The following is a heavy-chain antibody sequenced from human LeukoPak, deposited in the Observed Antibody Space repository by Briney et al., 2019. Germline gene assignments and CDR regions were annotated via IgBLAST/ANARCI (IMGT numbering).Heavy chain of an antibody. D-gene: IGHD3-22*01. Sequence: PSECLSLTRAVDGGSVSSYYWGWIRQPPGKWLEWLGEINDGGSTTNNPSLKSRLTISVATSNNSFSRKLSSVTAADTAVYYCAKASPFWDTMRGVTSRFYFDYWGQGTLVTVSS. CDR2: INDGGST. CDR1: GGSVSSYY. CDR3: AKASPFWDTMRGVTSRFYFDY. J-gene: IGHJ4*02. V-gene: IGHV4-34*01.